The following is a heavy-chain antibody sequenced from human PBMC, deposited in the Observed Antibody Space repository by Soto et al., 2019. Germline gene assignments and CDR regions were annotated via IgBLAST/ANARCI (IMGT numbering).Heavy chain of an antibody. D-gene: IGHD3-10*01. J-gene: IGHJ4*02. CDR1: GFTFSSYS. CDR2: ISSSSNYI. Sequence: EVQLVESGGGLVKPGGSLRLSCAASGFTFSSYSMNWVRQAPGKGLEWVSSISSSSNYIYYADSVKSRFTISRDNAKNSPYMQMNRLSAEEKAVYYCLWFGVSWGQGTLVTVSS. CDR3: LWFGVS. V-gene: IGHV3-21*01.